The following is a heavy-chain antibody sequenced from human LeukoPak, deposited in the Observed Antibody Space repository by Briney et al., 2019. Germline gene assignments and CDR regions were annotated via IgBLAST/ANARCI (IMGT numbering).Heavy chain of an antibody. CDR1: GGSFSGYY. V-gene: IGHV4-34*01. CDR3: ARLYDYSNSLDY. D-gene: IGHD4-11*01. CDR2: INHSGST. Sequence: PSETLSLTCAVYGGSFSGYYWSWIRQPPGKGLEWIGEINHSGSTNYNPSLESRVTISVDTSKNQFSLKLSSVTAADTAVYYCARLYDYSNSLDYWGQGTLVTVSS. J-gene: IGHJ4*02.